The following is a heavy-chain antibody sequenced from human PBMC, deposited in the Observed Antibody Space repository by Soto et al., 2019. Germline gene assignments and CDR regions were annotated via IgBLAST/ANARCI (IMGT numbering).Heavy chain of an antibody. Sequence: PSETLSLTCIVSGVSVISYTWSWVRQPANKGLEWIGRVFSSVSATYSPSLKSGGRISMDTPENLISLKLDSVTAADAGVYYCPRDVMTTCDTWGPGTLVTVSS. CDR3: PRDVMTTCDT. V-gene: IGHV4-4*07. CDR2: VFSSVSA. D-gene: IGHD1-1*01. CDR1: GVSVISYT. J-gene: IGHJ4*02.